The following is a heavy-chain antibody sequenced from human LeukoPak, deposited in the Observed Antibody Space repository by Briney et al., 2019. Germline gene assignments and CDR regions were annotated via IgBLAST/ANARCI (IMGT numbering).Heavy chain of an antibody. CDR2: IYYSGST. D-gene: IGHD6-13*01. CDR3: ARVAPADYYYYYYYMDV. V-gene: IGHV4-30-4*08. CDR1: GGSISSGDYY. J-gene: IGHJ6*03. Sequence: SETLSHTCTVSGGSISSGDYYWSWIRQPPGKGLEWIGYIYYSGSTYYNPSLKSRVAISVDTSKNQFSLKLSSVTAADTAVYYCARVAPADYYYYYYYMDVWGKGTTVTVSS.